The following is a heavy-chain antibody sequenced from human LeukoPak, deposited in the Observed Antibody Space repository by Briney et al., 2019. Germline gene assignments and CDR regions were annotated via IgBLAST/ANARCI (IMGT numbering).Heavy chain of an antibody. J-gene: IGHJ4*02. CDR2: INHSGST. CDR1: GGSISSYY. CDR3: ARGYSTLDY. V-gene: IGHV4-34*01. Sequence: SETLSLTCTVSGGSISSYYWSWIRQPPGKGLEWIGEINHSGSTNYNPSLKSRVTISVDTSKNQFSLKLSSVTAADTAVYYCARGYSTLDYWGQGTLVTVSS. D-gene: IGHD6-13*01.